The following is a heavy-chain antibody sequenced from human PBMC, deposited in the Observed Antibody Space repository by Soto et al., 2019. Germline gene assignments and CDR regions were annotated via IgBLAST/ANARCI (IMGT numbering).Heavy chain of an antibody. CDR1: GDSIRNGFYY. Sequence: QVQLQESGPGLVKPSQTLSLICTVSGDSIRNGFYYWSWIRQHPGKGLEWIGNIYYVGSTSFNPSLMSRVTISIDRSKTQLSLPLNSVTAADTAVYYCAKNETTRPWFNPWGQGTLVIVSS. CDR3: AKNETTRPWFNP. D-gene: IGHD1-1*01. J-gene: IGHJ5*02. V-gene: IGHV4-31*03. CDR2: IYYVGST.